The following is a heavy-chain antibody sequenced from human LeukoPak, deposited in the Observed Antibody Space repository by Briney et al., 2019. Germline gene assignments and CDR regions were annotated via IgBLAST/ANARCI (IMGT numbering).Heavy chain of an antibody. V-gene: IGHV3-7*01. CDR1: GFSFSRYW. D-gene: IGHD6-19*01. CDR3: VRDLTHHSDAVGAFDM. Sequence: GGSLRLSCGASGFSFSRYWMSWVRQAPGKGLEWVANIKQDGREKYYVDSVKGRFTISRDNAKSSLYLQMSSLRAEDTAVYFCVRDLTHHSDAVGAFDMWGQGTMVTVSS. J-gene: IGHJ3*02. CDR2: IKQDGREK.